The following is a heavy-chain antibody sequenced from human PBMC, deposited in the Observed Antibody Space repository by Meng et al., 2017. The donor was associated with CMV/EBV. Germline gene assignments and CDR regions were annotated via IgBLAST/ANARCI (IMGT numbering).Heavy chain of an antibody. J-gene: IGHJ5*02. D-gene: IGHD1-26*01. Sequence: ASVKVSCKASGYTFTSYYMHWVRQAPGQGLEWMGIINPSGGSTSYAQKFQGRVTMTRDTSIGTAYMELSRLRSDDTAVYYCARRPGIRSGSYYNWFDPWGQGTLVTVSS. CDR1: GYTFTSYY. V-gene: IGHV1-46*01. CDR3: ARRPGIRSGSYYNWFDP. CDR2: INPSGGST.